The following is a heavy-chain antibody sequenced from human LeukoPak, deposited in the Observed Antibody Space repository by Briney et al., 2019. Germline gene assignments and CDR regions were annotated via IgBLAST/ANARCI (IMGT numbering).Heavy chain of an antibody. Sequence: SETLSLTCTVSGGSISSYYWSWIRQPAGKGLEWIGRIYTSGSTNYNPSLKSRVTMSVESSKNQFSLKMSSVTAADTAMYYCAGSDYYYYYMDVWGKGTAVTVSS. J-gene: IGHJ6*03. CDR3: AGSDYYYYYMDV. V-gene: IGHV4-4*07. CDR2: IYTSGST. CDR1: GGSISSYY. D-gene: IGHD1-26*01.